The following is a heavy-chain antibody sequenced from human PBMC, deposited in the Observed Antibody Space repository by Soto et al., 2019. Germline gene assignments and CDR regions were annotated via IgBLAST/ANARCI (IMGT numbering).Heavy chain of an antibody. CDR3: ARYIPGVRYYGMDV. J-gene: IGHJ6*02. D-gene: IGHD2-2*01. CDR1: GFTFSSYA. Sequence: VQLVESGGGVVQPGGSLRLSCAASGFTFSSYAMKWVRQAPGKGLEWVSLIGESGTPTYYADSVKGRFTISRDNSGNTLFLEMYSLRAEDTAVYYCARYIPGVRYYGMDVWGQGTTVTVSS. CDR2: IGESGTPT. V-gene: IGHV3-23*04.